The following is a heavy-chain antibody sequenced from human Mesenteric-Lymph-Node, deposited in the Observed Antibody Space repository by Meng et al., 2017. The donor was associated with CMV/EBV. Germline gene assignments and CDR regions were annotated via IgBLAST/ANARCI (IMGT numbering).Heavy chain of an antibody. CDR2: IYHSGSI. CDR1: GDSILSSTW. J-gene: IGHJ4*02. CDR3: ARGGMSSSAASFDY. V-gene: IGHV4-4*02. D-gene: IGHD1-26*01. Sequence: VSGDSILSSTWWSCVRQPPGQGLEWIGEIYHSGSITYRPSLKSRVTISVDKSENQFSLKLTSVTAADTAVYYCARGGMSSSAASFDYWGQGTLVTVSS.